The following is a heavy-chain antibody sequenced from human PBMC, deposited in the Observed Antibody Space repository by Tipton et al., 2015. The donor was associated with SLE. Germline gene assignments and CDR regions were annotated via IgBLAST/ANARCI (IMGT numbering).Heavy chain of an antibody. D-gene: IGHD6-13*01. CDR1: GYSFTNYW. J-gene: IGHJ3*02. Sequence: QSGPEVKKPGESLKISCKASGYSFTNYWIGWVRQMSGKGLEWMGSIYPGDSDTRYSPSFQGQVIISADKSMSTAYLQWNSLKASDTAMYYCARKSGSSWPDAFDIWGQGTMVTVSS. CDR2: IYPGDSDT. CDR3: ARKSGSSWPDAFDI. V-gene: IGHV5-51*03.